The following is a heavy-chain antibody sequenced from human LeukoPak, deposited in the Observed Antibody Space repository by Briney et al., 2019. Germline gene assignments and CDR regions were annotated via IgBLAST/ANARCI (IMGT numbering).Heavy chain of an antibody. CDR1: GYTFTSYG. CDR2: ISAHNGNT. J-gene: IGHJ4*02. D-gene: IGHD3-22*01. CDR3: ARDQISYYDSSGYYLLDY. V-gene: IGHV1-18*01. Sequence: GASVKVSCKASGYTFTSYGISWVRQAPGQGLEWMGWISAHNGNTNYAQKLQGRVTMTTDTSTSTAYMELRSLRSDGTAVYYCARDQISYYDSSGYYLLDYWGQGTLVTVSS.